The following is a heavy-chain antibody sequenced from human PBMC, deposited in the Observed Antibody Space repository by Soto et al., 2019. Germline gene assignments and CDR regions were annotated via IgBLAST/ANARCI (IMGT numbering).Heavy chain of an antibody. V-gene: IGHV4-34*01. Sequence: PSETLSLTCAVYGGSFSGYYWSWIRQPPGKGLEWIGEINHSGSTNYNPSLKSRVTISVDTSKNQFSLKLSSVTAADTAVYYCARIPYDILTGYGYYGMDVWGQGTTVTVSS. CDR1: GGSFSGYY. CDR2: INHSGST. D-gene: IGHD3-9*01. CDR3: ARIPYDILTGYGYYGMDV. J-gene: IGHJ6*02.